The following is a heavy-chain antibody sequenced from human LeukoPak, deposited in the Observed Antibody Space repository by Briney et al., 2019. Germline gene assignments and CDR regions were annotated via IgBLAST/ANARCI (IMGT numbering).Heavy chain of an antibody. CDR3: ATEGKYGSGSYYAYFDY. J-gene: IGHJ4*02. V-gene: IGHV4-39*02. Sequence: SETLSLTCTVSGGSISSSTYYWGWIRQPPGKGLEWIGSIYYSGSTYYNPSLKSRVTISVDTSKNQFSLKLSSVTAADTAVYYCATEGKYGSGSYYAYFDYWGQGTLVTVSS. CDR1: GGSISSSTYY. CDR2: IYYSGST. D-gene: IGHD3-10*01.